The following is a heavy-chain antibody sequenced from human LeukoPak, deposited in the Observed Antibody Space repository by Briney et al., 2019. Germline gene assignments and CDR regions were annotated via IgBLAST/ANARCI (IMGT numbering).Heavy chain of an antibody. V-gene: IGHV3-23*01. J-gene: IGHJ3*02. CDR3: SKDPNGDYVGAFDM. CDR1: GLTFSNYA. D-gene: IGHD4-17*01. CDR2: ITGSGRGT. Sequence: GGSLRLSCTASGLTFSNYATTWVRQAPGKGLEGVSSITGSGRGTYYADSVKGGFSVSRDNSQNTVFLYMNSLRAVDTAFYYCSKDPNGDYVGAFDMWGPGTMVTVSS.